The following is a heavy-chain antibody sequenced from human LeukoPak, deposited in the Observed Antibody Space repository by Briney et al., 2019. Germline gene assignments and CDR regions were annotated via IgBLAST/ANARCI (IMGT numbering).Heavy chain of an antibody. V-gene: IGHV3-7*01. D-gene: IGHD3-22*01. Sequence: PGGSRRLSCAAAGFRFSDYWMTWVRQAPGKWLECVGNIKRDGSAKYYPDSVTGWCTVSRDNAKNSLYLQMNNLRVEDTAIYYCTKDLNHDSSGWGQGTLVTVSS. CDR2: IKRDGSAK. CDR1: GFRFSDYW. CDR3: TKDLNHDSSG. J-gene: IGHJ4*02.